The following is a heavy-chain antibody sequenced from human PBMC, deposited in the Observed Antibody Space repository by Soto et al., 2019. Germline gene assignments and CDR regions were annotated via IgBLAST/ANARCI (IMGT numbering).Heavy chain of an antibody. CDR3: ARDYGDYFDF. CDR1: GGSISSGNYY. V-gene: IGHV4-30-4*02. D-gene: IGHD4-17*01. J-gene: IGHJ4*02. CDR2: ISYSGST. Sequence: SETLSLTCTVSGGSISSGNYYWSWIRQPPGKGLEWIGFISYSGSTYYNASLKSRVTISVDTSKNQFSLKLSSVTAADTAVYYCARDYGDYFDFWGQGTLVTVSS.